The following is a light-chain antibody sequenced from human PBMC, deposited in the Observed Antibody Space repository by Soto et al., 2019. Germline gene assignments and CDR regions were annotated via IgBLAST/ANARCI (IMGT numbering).Light chain of an antibody. J-gene: IGKJ1*01. CDR3: QQDGTSPWT. CDR2: GAS. V-gene: IGKV3-20*01. Sequence: EIVLTQSPGTLSPSMGERATLSCRASQSVSNNYLAWYQQKPGQAPRLLIYGASNRATGIPDRFSGSGSGTDFTLTISRLEPEDFAVYYCQQDGTSPWTFGRGTKVDTK. CDR1: QSVSNNY.